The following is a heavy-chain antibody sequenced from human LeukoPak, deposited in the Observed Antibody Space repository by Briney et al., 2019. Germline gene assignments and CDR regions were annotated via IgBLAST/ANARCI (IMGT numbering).Heavy chain of an antibody. D-gene: IGHD1-26*01. CDR2: IIPIFGTA. Sequence: GASVKVSCKASGGTFSSYAISWVRQAPGQGLEWMGGIIPIFGTANCAQKFQGRVTITADESTSTAYMELSSLRSEDTAVYYCARKWNSGSFDYWGQGTLVTVSS. CDR1: GGTFSSYA. J-gene: IGHJ4*02. V-gene: IGHV1-69*13. CDR3: ARKWNSGSFDY.